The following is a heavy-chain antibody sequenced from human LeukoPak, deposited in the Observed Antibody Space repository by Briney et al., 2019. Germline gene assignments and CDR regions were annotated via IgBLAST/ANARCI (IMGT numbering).Heavy chain of an antibody. CDR2: INPGNGDT. CDR1: GYAFTNYA. D-gene: IGHD2-15*01. CDR3: ARERWHCRVNCYSVYYYALDV. Sequence: ASVKVSCKGSGYAFTNYAVHWVRQAPGQRLEWLGWINPGNGDTKYSQNFQGKVTVTSDTSAATAYVELNSLTSEDTAVYYCARERWHCRVNCYSVYYYALDVWGQGTTVTVSS. J-gene: IGHJ6*02. V-gene: IGHV1-3*01.